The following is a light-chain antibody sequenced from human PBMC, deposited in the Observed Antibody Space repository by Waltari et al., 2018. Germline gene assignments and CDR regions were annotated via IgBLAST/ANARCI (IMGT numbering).Light chain of an antibody. J-gene: IGLJ1*01. CDR2: DDS. CDR3: CSHAGSYTVV. V-gene: IGLV2-11*01. Sequence: WYLHNPNKTTILMCYDDSKRPSGIPDRFSASTSGTTASLTITGLQAEDEAAYSCCSHAGSYTVVFGTGTKVTVL.